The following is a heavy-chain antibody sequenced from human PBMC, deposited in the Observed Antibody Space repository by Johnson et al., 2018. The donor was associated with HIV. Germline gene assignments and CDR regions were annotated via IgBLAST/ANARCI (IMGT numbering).Heavy chain of an antibody. CDR1: GFTFSDYY. Sequence: QVQLVESGGGLVKPGGSLRLSCAASGFTFSDYYMSWIRQAPGKGLEWVSYISSSGSTIYYADSVKGRFTISRDNAKNSLYLQMNSLNTEDTAVYYCTTNLITIDAFDLWGQGTRVTVSS. V-gene: IGHV3-11*01. D-gene: IGHD3-10*01. CDR3: TTNLITIDAFDL. J-gene: IGHJ3*01. CDR2: ISSSGSTI.